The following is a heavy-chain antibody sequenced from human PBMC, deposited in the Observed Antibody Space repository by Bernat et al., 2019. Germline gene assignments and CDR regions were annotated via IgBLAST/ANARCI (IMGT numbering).Heavy chain of an antibody. Sequence: EVQLVESGGVLVQPGGSLRLSCAASGFTFSNYWMHWVRQAPGKVLVWVSRINSDGCSTNYADSVKGRFTISRDNAKNTLYLQMNSLRAEDTAVYYCARRSYCSGGSCQYHFDCWGQGTLVTVSS. V-gene: IGHV3-74*01. J-gene: IGHJ4*02. CDR2: INSDGCST. CDR3: ARRSYCSGGSCQYHFDC. CDR1: GFTFSNYW. D-gene: IGHD2-15*01.